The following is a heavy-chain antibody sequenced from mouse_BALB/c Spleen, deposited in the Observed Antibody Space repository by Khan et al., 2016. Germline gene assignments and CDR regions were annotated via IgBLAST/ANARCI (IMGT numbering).Heavy chain of an antibody. Sequence: QVQLKQSGAELARPGASVKLSCKASGYTFTSYWMQWVKQRPGQGLQWIGTIYPGDGDTRYTQKFKGKATLTADKSSSTAYMQLSSLASEDSAVYYWARGGYGNYVFAYGGQGTLVTVSA. CDR2: IYPGDGDT. CDR1: GYTFTSYW. V-gene: IGHV1-87*01. D-gene: IGHD2-1*01. J-gene: IGHJ3*01. CDR3: ARGGYGNYVFAY.